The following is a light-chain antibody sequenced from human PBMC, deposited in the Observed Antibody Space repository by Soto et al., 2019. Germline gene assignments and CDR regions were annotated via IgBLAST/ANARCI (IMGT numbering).Light chain of an antibody. Sequence: DIQMAQSPSTLSPSVGDRVTISCRASQSISNWLAWYQQKPGEAPELLIYSASNLQSGVPSRFSGSGSGTEFTLTISSLQTDDFATYFCQQYHRYQYSFGLGTKLEI. CDR1: QSISNW. CDR3: QQYHRYQYS. V-gene: IGKV1-5*03. J-gene: IGKJ2*01. CDR2: SAS.